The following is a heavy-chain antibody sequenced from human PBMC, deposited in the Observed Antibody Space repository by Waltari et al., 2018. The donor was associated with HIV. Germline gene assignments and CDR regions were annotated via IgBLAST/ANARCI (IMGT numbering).Heavy chain of an antibody. CDR2: ISYDGSNK. V-gene: IGHV3-30*01. CDR3: ARDQNLAY. Sequence: QVQLVESGGGVVQAGRSLTLSCAAPGFTFSSYAMHWVRQAPGKGLEWVAVISYDGSNKYYADSVKGRFTISRDNSKNTLYLQMNSLRAEDTAVYYCARDQNLAYWGQGTLVTVSS. J-gene: IGHJ4*02. CDR1: GFTFSSYA.